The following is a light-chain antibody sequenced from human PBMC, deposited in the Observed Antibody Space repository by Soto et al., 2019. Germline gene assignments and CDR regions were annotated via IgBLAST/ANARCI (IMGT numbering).Light chain of an antibody. CDR1: SSNIGNSH. CDR3: GTWDSSLSAGV. Sequence: QSVLTQPPSVSAAPGQRVTISCSGSSSNIGNSHVSWYQHLPGTAPKLLIYDNNQRPSGIPDRFSGSKSGTSATLGITGLQTGDEADYYCGTWDSSLSAGVFGGGTKLTVL. V-gene: IGLV1-51*01. J-gene: IGLJ2*01. CDR2: DNN.